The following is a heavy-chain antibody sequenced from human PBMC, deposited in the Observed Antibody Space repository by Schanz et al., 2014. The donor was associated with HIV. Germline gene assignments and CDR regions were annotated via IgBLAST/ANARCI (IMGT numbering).Heavy chain of an antibody. V-gene: IGHV4-39*02. D-gene: IGHD3-10*01. CDR3: ARSVYGSGSYLYYYYGMDV. CDR1: GGSISSSNYY. Sequence: QLQLQESGPGLVRPSETLSLTCSVFGGSISSSNYYWGWIRQPPGKGLEWIGSVYYTGSTYYNPPQKSRRRIPADASKTPFSLKRISVTAADSAVYYCARSVYGSGSYLYYYYGMDVWGQGTTVTVSS. CDR2: VYYTGST. J-gene: IGHJ6*02.